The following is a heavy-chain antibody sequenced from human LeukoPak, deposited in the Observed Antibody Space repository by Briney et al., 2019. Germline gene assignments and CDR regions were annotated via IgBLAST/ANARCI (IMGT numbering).Heavy chain of an antibody. CDR1: GGSFSGYY. Sequence: PSETLSLTCAVYGGSFSGYYWSWIRQPPGKGLEWIGEINHSGSTNYNPSLKSRVTISIDTSKNQFSLKLSPVTAADTAVYYCARWVVPAAQFDYWGQGTLVTVSS. J-gene: IGHJ4*02. D-gene: IGHD2-2*01. V-gene: IGHV4-34*01. CDR3: ARWVVPAAQFDY. CDR2: INHSGST.